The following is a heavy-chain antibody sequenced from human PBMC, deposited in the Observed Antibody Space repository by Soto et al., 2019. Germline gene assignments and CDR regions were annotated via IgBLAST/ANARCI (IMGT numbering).Heavy chain of an antibody. J-gene: IGHJ6*02. CDR3: ARERRWGSGYLYYYGMDV. CDR2: TYYRSKWYN. Sequence: SQTLSLTCVISGDSVSSNSAAWNWIRQSPSRGLEWLGRTYYRSKWYNDYAVSVKSRITINPDTSKNQFSLQLNSVTPEDTAVYYCARERRWGSGYLYYYGMDVWGQGTTVTVSS. D-gene: IGHD3-3*01. V-gene: IGHV6-1*01. CDR1: GDSVSSNSAA.